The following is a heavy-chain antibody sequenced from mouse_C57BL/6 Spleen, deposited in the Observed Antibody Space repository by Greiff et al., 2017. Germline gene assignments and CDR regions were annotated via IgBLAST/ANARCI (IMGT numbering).Heavy chain of an antibody. CDR3: ARKGYYGNPVGFAY. D-gene: IGHD2-1*01. CDR2: IYPGDGDT. CDR1: GYAFSSSW. J-gene: IGHJ3*01. Sequence: VKLVESGPELVKPGASVKISCKASGYAFSSSWMNWVKQRPGKGLEWIGRIYPGDGDTNYNGKFKGKATLTADKSSSTAYMQLSSLASEDSAVYFCARKGYYGNPVGFAYWGQGTLVTVSA. V-gene: IGHV1-82*01.